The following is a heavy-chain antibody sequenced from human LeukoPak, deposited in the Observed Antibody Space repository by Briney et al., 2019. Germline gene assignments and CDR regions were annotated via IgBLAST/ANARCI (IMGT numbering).Heavy chain of an antibody. D-gene: IGHD1-26*01. V-gene: IGHV3-30-3*01. CDR3: ARVHSGSYGDAFDI. CDR1: GFTFSSYA. CDR2: ISYDGSNK. Sequence: GGSLRLSCAASGFTFSSYAMHWVRQAPGKGLEWVAVISYDGSNKYYADSVKGRFTISRDNSKNTLYLQMNSLRAEDTAVYYCARVHSGSYGDAFDIWGQGTMVTVSS. J-gene: IGHJ3*02.